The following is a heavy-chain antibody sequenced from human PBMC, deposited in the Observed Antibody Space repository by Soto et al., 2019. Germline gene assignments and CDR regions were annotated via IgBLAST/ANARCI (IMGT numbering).Heavy chain of an antibody. D-gene: IGHD1-1*01. Sequence: SVKVSCKASGGTFSSYTISWVRQAPGQGLEWMGRIIPILGIANYAQKFQGRVAITADKSTSTAYMELSSLRSEDTAVYYCARGPVSTSYYYYYMDVWGKGTTVTVSS. V-gene: IGHV1-69*02. CDR1: GGTFSSYT. J-gene: IGHJ6*03. CDR2: IIPILGIA. CDR3: ARGPVSTSYYYYYMDV.